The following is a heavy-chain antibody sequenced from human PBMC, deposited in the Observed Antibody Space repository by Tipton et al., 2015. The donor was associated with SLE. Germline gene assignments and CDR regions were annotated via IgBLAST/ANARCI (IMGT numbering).Heavy chain of an antibody. Sequence: SLRLSCAASGFTFSSYGMHWVRQAPGKGLEWVAVIWYDGSNKYYADSVKGRFTISRDNSKNTLYLQMNSLRAEDTAVYYCAKDARRRENWYFDLWGRGTLVTVSP. CDR2: IWYDGSNK. CDR1: GFTFSSYG. V-gene: IGHV3-30*18. J-gene: IGHJ2*01. CDR3: AKDARRRENWYFDL. D-gene: IGHD1-26*01.